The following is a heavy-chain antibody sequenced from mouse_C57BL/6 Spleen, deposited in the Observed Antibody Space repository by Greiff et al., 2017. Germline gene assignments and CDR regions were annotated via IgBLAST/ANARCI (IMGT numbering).Heavy chain of an antibody. Sequence: QVQLQQSGPELAKPGASVKISCKASGYAFSSSWMNWVKQRPGKGLEWIGRIYPGDGDTNYNGKFKGKATLTAYKSSSTAYMQLSSLTSEDSAVDFCARWGYSDYHDVWGTGTTVTVSS. V-gene: IGHV1-82*01. CDR2: IYPGDGDT. CDR3: ARWGYSDYHDV. CDR1: GYAFSSSW. D-gene: IGHD2-13*01. J-gene: IGHJ1*03.